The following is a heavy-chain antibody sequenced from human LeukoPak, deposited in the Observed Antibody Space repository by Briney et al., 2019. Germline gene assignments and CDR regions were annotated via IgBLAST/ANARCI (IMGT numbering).Heavy chain of an antibody. CDR2: ISAYNGNT. CDR3: ARADSYCSGGSCYYAY. D-gene: IGHD2-15*01. CDR1: GYTFTSYG. J-gene: IGHJ4*02. V-gene: IGHV1-18*01. Sequence: GASVKVSCKASGYTFTSYGISWVRQAPGQGLEWMGWISAYNGNTNYAQKLQGRVTMTTDTSTSTAYMELRSLRSDDTAVYYCARADSYCSGGSCYYAYWAREPWSPSPQ.